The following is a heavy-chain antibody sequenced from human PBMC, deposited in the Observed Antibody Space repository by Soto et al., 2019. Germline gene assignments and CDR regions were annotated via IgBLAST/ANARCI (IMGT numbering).Heavy chain of an antibody. CDR3: TTRDIVVVVAATRAFDI. D-gene: IGHD2-15*01. CDR1: GFTFSNAW. CDR2: IKSKTDGGTT. Sequence: GGSLRLSCASSGFTFSNAWMNWVRQAPGKGLEWVGRIKSKTDGGTTDYAAPVKGRFTISRDDSKNTLYLQMNSLKTEDTAVYYCTTRDIVVVVAATRAFDIWGQGTMVTVS. J-gene: IGHJ3*02. V-gene: IGHV3-15*07.